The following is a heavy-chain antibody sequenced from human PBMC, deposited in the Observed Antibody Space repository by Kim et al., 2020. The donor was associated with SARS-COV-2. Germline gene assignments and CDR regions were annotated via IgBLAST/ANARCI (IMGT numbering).Heavy chain of an antibody. D-gene: IGHD3-10*01. Sequence: SETLSLTCTVSGGSISSGSYYWSWIRQPAGKGLEWIGRIYTSGSTNYNPSLKSRVTISVDTSKNQFSLKLSSVTAADTAVYYCAREGSGSYHFVYYYYGMDVWGQGTTVTVSS. CDR1: GGSISSGSYY. V-gene: IGHV4-61*02. J-gene: IGHJ6*02. CDR2: IYTSGST. CDR3: AREGSGSYHFVYYYYGMDV.